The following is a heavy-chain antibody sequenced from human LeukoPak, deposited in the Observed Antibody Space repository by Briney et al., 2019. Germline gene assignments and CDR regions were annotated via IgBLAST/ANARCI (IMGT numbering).Heavy chain of an antibody. CDR2: IASDTTYI. J-gene: IGHJ4*02. Sequence: GGSLRLSCEASEFTFDTYTVNWVRQAPGKGLEWVSSIASDTTYIKYADSVKGRFTVSRGNAKNSVFLEMKSLRADDTAIYFCARDYYDSSASATFDYWGRGTLVTVSS. CDR1: EFTFDTYT. D-gene: IGHD3-22*01. CDR3: ARDYYDSSASATFDY. V-gene: IGHV3-21*06.